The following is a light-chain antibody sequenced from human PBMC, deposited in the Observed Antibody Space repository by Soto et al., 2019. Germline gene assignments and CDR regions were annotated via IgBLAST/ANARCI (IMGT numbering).Light chain of an antibody. CDR3: MQALQTPLT. Sequence: DIVMTQSPLSLPVTPGEPASISCRSSQSLLHSNGYNCEDWYLQKPGQSPQLLIHLGSNRASGVPDRFSGSGSGTEFTLKINRVEAEDVGLYFCMQALQTPLTFGGGTKVEIK. CDR2: LGS. J-gene: IGKJ4*01. CDR1: QSLLHSNGYNC. V-gene: IGKV2-28*01.